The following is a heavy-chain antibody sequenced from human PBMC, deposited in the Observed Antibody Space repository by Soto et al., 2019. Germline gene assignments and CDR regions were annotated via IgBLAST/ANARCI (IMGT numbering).Heavy chain of an antibody. CDR1: GYTFTSYD. CDR2: MNPNSGNT. D-gene: IGHD6-13*01. Sequence: ASVKVSCKASGYTFTSYDINWVRQATGQGLEWMGWMNPNSGNTGYAQKFQGRVTMTRNTSISTAYMELSSLRSEDTAVYYCARGILLRSSSWPSNWFDPWGQGTLVTVSS. CDR3: ARGILLRSSSWPSNWFDP. J-gene: IGHJ5*02. V-gene: IGHV1-8*01.